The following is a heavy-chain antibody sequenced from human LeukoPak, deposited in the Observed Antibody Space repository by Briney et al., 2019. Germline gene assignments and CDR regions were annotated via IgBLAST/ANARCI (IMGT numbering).Heavy chain of an antibody. V-gene: IGHV4-59*08. CDR1: GGSISAYY. J-gene: IGHJ4*02. CDR3: ARSRGYSYGTTFLDY. CDR2: IYYSGST. D-gene: IGHD5-18*01. Sequence: PSETLSLTCTVSGGSISAYYWSWIRQPPGKGLEWIGYIYYSGSTNYNPSLKSRVTISVDTSKTQFSLKLSSVTAADTAVYYCARSRGYSYGTTFLDYWGQGTLVTVSS.